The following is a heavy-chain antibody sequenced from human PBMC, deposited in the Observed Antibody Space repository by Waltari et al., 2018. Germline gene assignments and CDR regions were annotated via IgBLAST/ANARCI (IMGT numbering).Heavy chain of an antibody. CDR1: GFSLITSGMR. V-gene: IGHV2-70*04. D-gene: IGHD6-13*01. CDR2: IDWDDDK. J-gene: IGHJ4*02. Sequence: QVTLKESGPALVKPTQTLTLTCTFSGFSLITSGMRVSWLRQPPGKALEWLARIDWDDDKFYSTSLKTRLTISKDTSKNQVVLTMTNMDPVDTATYYCARSRIAAAGTTPVNFDYWGQGTLVTVSS. CDR3: ARSRIAAAGTTPVNFDY.